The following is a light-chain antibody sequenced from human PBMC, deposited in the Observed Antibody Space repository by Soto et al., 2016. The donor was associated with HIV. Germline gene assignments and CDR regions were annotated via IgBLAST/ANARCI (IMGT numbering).Light chain of an antibody. CDR3: QAWDSSTVV. CDR1: KLGDKY. V-gene: IGLV3-1*01. CDR2: QDT. J-gene: IGLJ2*01. Sequence: SYELTQPPSVSVSPGQTASITCSGDKLGDKYACWYQQKPGQSPVLVIYQDTKRPSGIPERFSWLQLWGTQPTLTISGTQAMDEADYYCQAWDSSTVVFGGGTKLTV.